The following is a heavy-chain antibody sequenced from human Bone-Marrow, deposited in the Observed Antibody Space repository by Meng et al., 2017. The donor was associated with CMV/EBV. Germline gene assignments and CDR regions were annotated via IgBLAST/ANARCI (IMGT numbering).Heavy chain of an antibody. CDR2: IWYDGSNK. V-gene: IGHV3-33*06. Sequence: GESLKISCAASGFTFSSYGMHWVRQAPGKGLEWVAVIWYDGSNKYYADSVKGRFTISRDNSKNTLYLQMNSLRAEDTAVYYCAKDLGDIVVVVALDYWGQGTLVTVPS. CDR1: GFTFSSYG. J-gene: IGHJ4*02. D-gene: IGHD2-15*01. CDR3: AKDLGDIVVVVALDY.